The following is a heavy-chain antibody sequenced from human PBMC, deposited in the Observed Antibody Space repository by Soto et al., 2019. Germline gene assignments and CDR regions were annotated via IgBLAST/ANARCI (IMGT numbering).Heavy chain of an antibody. CDR2: IVVGSGNT. D-gene: IGHD3-22*01. Sequence: QMQLVQSGPEVKKPGTSVKVSCKASGFTFTSSAVQWVRQARGPRLEWIGWIVVGSGNTNYAQKFQERVTITRDMSTSTAYMELSSLRSEDTAVYYCAAAMTYYYDSSDAFDIWGQGTMVTVSS. V-gene: IGHV1-58*01. CDR3: AAAMTYYYDSSDAFDI. J-gene: IGHJ3*02. CDR1: GFTFTSSA.